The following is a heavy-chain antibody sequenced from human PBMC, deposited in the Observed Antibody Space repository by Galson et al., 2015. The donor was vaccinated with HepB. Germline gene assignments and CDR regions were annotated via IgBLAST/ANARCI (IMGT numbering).Heavy chain of an antibody. Sequence: SLRLSCAASGFTFSSYSMNWVRQAPGKGLEWVSYISSSSSTIYYADSVKGRFTISRDNAKNSLYLQMNSLRDEDTAVYYCARAGIQLWTRGYYYGMDVWGQGTTVTVSS. CDR2: ISSSSSTI. CDR1: GFTFSSYS. CDR3: ARAGIQLWTRGYYYGMDV. J-gene: IGHJ6*02. D-gene: IGHD5-18*01. V-gene: IGHV3-48*02.